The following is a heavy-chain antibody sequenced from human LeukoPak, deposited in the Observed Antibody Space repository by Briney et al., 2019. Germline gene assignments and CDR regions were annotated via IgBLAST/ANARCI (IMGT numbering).Heavy chain of an antibody. Sequence: PGGSLRLSCAASGFTFSSYAMHWVRQAPGKGLEWVAVISYDGSNKYYVDSVKGRFTISRDNSKNTLYLQMNSLRAEDTAVYYCAKDSRNLPFDYWGQGTLVTVSS. CDR2: ISYDGSNK. CDR1: GFTFSSYA. D-gene: IGHD1-14*01. J-gene: IGHJ4*02. CDR3: AKDSRNLPFDY. V-gene: IGHV3-30-3*01.